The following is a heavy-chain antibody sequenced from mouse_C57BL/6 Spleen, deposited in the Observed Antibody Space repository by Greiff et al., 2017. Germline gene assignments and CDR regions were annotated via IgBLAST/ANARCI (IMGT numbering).Heavy chain of an antibody. V-gene: IGHV3-6*01. CDR1: GYSITSGYY. Sequence: EVQLQESGPGLVKPSQSLSLTCSVTGYSITSGYYWNWIRQFPGNKLEWMGYISYDGSNNYNPSLKNRISITRDTSKNQFFLKLNSVTTEDTATYYCAKGRTTVVDYWGQGTTLTVSS. CDR2: ISYDGSN. CDR3: AKGRTTVVDY. J-gene: IGHJ2*01. D-gene: IGHD1-1*01.